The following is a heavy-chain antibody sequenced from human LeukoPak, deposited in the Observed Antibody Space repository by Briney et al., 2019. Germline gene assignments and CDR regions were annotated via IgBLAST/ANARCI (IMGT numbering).Heavy chain of an antibody. J-gene: IGHJ4*02. CDR2: IPGSGGAWVSSITGSASRP. Sequence: GGSLRLSCAASGFTFSYYAMSWVRQAPGKGLEWVSTIPGSGGAWVSSITGSASRPFYADSVKGRFTISRDNSKNTLYLQMNSLRAEDTAVYYCAKVNYDDSSGFYYESEIDYWGQGTLVTVSS. CDR1: GFTFSYYA. CDR3: AKVNYDDSSGFYYESEIDY. D-gene: IGHD3-22*01. V-gene: IGHV3-23*01.